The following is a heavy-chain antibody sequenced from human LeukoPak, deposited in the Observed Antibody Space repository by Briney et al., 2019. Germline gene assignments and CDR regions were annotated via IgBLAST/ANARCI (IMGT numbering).Heavy chain of an antibody. CDR2: IWYDGSNK. CDR1: GFTFSSYG. CDR3: AKEPGYYDSSGYYYDY. Sequence: GRSLRLSCAASGFTFSSYGMHWVRQAPGKGLEWVAVIWYDGSNKYYADSVKGRFTISRDNSKNTLYLQMNSLRPEDTAVYYCAKEPGYYDSSGYYYDYWGQGTLVTVSS. J-gene: IGHJ4*02. V-gene: IGHV3-33*06. D-gene: IGHD3-22*01.